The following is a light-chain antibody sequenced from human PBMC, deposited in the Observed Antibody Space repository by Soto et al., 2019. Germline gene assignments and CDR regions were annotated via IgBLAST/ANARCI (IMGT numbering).Light chain of an antibody. CDR2: AAS. J-gene: IGKJ1*01. Sequence: DVQVTQSQCFVYASIGDRVTITCRASHDVSIWLAWYQQRPGKAPKLLIYAASTLQSGVPSRFSGSGSGTDFTLTINSLQPEDIATYYCQQYNTYSTFGQGTKVDIK. V-gene: IGKV1D-16*01. CDR1: HDVSIW. CDR3: QQYNTYST.